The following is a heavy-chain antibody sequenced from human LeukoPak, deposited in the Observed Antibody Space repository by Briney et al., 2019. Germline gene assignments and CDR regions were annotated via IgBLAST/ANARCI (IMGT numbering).Heavy chain of an antibody. D-gene: IGHD3-10*01. CDR2: IYYSGST. J-gene: IGHJ4*02. V-gene: IGHV4-30-4*07. CDR3: ARGNYVDY. CDR1: GGSISSGGYS. Sequence: PSETLSLTCAVSGGSISSGGYSWSWIRQPPGKGLEWIGYIYYSGSTYYNPSLKSRVTISVDTSKNQFSLKLSSVTAADTAVYYCARGNYVDYWGQGTLVTVSS.